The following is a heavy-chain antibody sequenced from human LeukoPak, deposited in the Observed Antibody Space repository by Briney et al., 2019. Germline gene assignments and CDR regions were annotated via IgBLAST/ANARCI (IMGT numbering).Heavy chain of an antibody. J-gene: IGHJ6*03. CDR3: ARDPYNGAYSEGYYYYYMDV. CDR1: GFTFSSYS. CDR2: ISSSRSYI. Sequence: GGSLRLSCAASGFTFSSYSMNWVRQAPGKGLEWVSSISSSRSYIYYADSVKGRFTISRDNAKNSLYLQMNSLRVEDTAIYYCARDPYNGAYSEGYYYYYMDVWGKGTTVTVSS. V-gene: IGHV3-21*01. D-gene: IGHD1-1*01.